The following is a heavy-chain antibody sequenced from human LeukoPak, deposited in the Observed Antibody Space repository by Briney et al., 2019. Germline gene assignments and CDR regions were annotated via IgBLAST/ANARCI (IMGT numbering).Heavy chain of an antibody. CDR3: TRRNTADASIDF. V-gene: IGHV4-59*08. J-gene: IGHJ4*02. D-gene: IGHD2/OR15-2a*01. CDR1: GGSIIGHW. Sequence: SETLSLTCTVSGGSIIGHWWSWIRQPPGKGLEWIGDIFYSGSNNYNPSLKSRLSISLDTSKNQFSLKLSSVTAADTAMYYCTRRNTADASIDFWGQGTLVIASS. CDR2: IFYSGSN.